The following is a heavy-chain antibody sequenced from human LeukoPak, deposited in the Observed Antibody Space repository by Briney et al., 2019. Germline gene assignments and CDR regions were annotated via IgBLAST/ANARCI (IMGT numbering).Heavy chain of an antibody. CDR1: GFTFSDYY. CDR3: ARDDLDSSGYLNDY. J-gene: IGHJ4*02. Sequence: PGGSLRLSCAASGFTFSDYYMSWIRQAPGKGLEWVSYISSSGSTIYYADSVKGRFTISRDNAKNSLYLQMNSPRAEDTAVYYCARDDLDSSGYLNDYWGQGTLVTVSS. V-gene: IGHV3-11*04. D-gene: IGHD3-22*01. CDR2: ISSSGSTI.